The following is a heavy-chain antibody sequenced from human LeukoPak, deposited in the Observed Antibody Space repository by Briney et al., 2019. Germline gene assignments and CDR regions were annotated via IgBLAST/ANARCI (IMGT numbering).Heavy chain of an antibody. D-gene: IGHD4-23*01. CDR3: ARGRPHGNDY. CDR2: IASDGSST. Sequence: GGSLRLSCAASGFTFSSYWMNWVRQAPGKGLVWVSRIASDGSSTTYADSVKGRFSISRDNAKNTPYLQMNSLRVEDTAVYYCARGRPHGNDYWGQGTLVTVSS. J-gene: IGHJ4*02. V-gene: IGHV3-74*01. CDR1: GFTFSSYW.